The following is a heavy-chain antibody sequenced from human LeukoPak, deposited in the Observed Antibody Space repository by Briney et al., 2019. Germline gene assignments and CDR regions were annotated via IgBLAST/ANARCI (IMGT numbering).Heavy chain of an antibody. V-gene: IGHV3-23*01. Sequence: GGSLRLSCAASGFTFSSYAMRWVRQAPGKGLEWVSAISGSGGSTYYADSVKGRFTISRDNSKNTLYLQMNSLRAEDTAVYYCAKDKGYGTGHDYWGQGTLVTVSS. J-gene: IGHJ4*02. D-gene: IGHD3/OR15-3a*01. CDR1: GFTFSSYA. CDR2: ISGSGGST. CDR3: AKDKGYGTGHDY.